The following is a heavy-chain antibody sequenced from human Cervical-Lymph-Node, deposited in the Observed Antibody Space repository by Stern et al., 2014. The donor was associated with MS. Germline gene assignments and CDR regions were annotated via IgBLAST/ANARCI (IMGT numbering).Heavy chain of an antibody. CDR1: GDTFSSYA. D-gene: IGHD1-26*01. J-gene: IGHJ4*02. CDR3: ARGGGLVGYFDY. Sequence: VQLVQSGAEVKKPGSSVKVSCKASGDTFSSYAINWVRQVPRQGLQWMEGITPVFGTTIYAQKFQGRVTITADKSTNTAYMELMTLRSEDTAVYYCARGGGLVGYFDYWGQGTLVSVSS. CDR2: ITPVFGTT. V-gene: IGHV1-69*06.